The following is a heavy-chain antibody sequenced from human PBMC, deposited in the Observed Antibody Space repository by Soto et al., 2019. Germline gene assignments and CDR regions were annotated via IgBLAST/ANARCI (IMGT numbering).Heavy chain of an antibody. CDR1: GFTFSSYG. Sequence: QVQLVKSGGGVVQPGRSLRLSCAASGFTFSSYGMHWVRQAPGKGLEWVAVIWYDGSNKYYADSVKGRFTISRDNSKNTLYLQMNSLRAEDTAVYYCARDRQLAGYYFDYWGQGTLVTVSS. CDR3: ARDRQLAGYYFDY. CDR2: IWYDGSNK. J-gene: IGHJ4*02. D-gene: IGHD6-6*01. V-gene: IGHV3-33*01.